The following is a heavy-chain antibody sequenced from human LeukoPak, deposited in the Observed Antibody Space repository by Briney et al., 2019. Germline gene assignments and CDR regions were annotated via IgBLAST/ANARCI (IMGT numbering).Heavy chain of an antibody. J-gene: IGHJ4*02. CDR1: GITFSNYA. CDR2: IGYRGGSI. V-gene: IGHV3-23*01. CDR3: AGDLGGAAAETR. D-gene: IGHD6-13*01. Sequence: PGGSLRLSCAASGITFSNYAMSWVRQAPGKGLERVSIIGYRGGSIYYAYSVKGRFTISRDNAKNTLYLQMNSLRIEDTAVYYCAGDLGGAAAETRGGQGTLVTVSS.